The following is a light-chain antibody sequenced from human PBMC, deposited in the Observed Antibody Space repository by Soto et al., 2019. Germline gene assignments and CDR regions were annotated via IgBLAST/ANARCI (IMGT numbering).Light chain of an antibody. CDR2: DNN. Sequence: QSVLTQPPSVSAAPGQKVTISRSGSSSNIGNNYVSWYQQLPGTAPRLLIYDNNKRPSGIPDRFSGSKSGTSATLGITGLQTGDEADYYCGTWDSSLSASYVFGTGTKVTV. CDR1: SSNIGNNY. CDR3: GTWDSSLSASYV. V-gene: IGLV1-51*01. J-gene: IGLJ1*01.